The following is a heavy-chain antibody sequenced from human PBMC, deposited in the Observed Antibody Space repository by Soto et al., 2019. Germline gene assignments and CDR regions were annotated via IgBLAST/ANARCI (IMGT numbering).Heavy chain of an antibody. CDR3: ARGLLYATTYFDY. D-gene: IGHD2-8*01. CDR2: INPDNGNT. Sequence: QVQLVQSGAEVKKPGASVKISCKASGYTFTRYTMNWVRQAPGQRLEWMGWINPDNGNTKSSQKFQDRVIITRDTSASTAYMDLSSLRSEDTAVYYCARGLLYATTYFDYWGQGTPVTVSS. V-gene: IGHV1-3*01. J-gene: IGHJ4*02. CDR1: GYTFTRYT.